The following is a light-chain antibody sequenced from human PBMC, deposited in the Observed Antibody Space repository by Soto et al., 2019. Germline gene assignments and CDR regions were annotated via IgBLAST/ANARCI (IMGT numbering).Light chain of an antibody. V-gene: IGKV1-5*03. CDR2: KAS. Sequence: DIQMTQSPSTVSASVGDRVTITCRASQSISSWLAWYQQKPGKAPNLLIYKASSLESGVPSWFSGSGSGTEFPLTISSLQPDDFATYYCQQYNIYPWTFGQGTKVEIK. CDR1: QSISSW. CDR3: QQYNIYPWT. J-gene: IGKJ1*01.